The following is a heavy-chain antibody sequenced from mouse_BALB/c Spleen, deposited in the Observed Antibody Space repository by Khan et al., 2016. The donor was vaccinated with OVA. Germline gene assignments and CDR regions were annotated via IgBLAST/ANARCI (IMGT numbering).Heavy chain of an antibody. J-gene: IGHJ4*01. CDR1: GYSITSDYA. D-gene: IGHD2-3*01. CDR2: ISSSGST. CDR3: ARDGSRYNYAIDY. V-gene: IGHV3-2*02. Sequence: EVQLQESGPGLVKPSQSLSLTCTVTGYSITSDYAWNWIRQFPGNKLEWMGYISSSGSTNYNPALKSRISITRETSKNQFFLQLNSVTTEDTATYYCARDGSRYNYAIDYWGQGTSVTVSS.